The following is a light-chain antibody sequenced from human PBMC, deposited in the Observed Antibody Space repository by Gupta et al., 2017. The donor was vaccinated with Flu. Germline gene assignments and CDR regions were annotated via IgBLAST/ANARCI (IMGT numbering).Light chain of an antibody. CDR3: DAGDRSRDVRV. Sequence: KGTIASTGTSSKVGDNYVFWYHQGPATAPKLLIYYNNKRSSGMPDRFSGSKYGTSATIIITGLQAGDEADYYWDAGDRSRDVRVFGGGTKLTVL. V-gene: IGLV1-51*01. CDR2: YNN. J-gene: IGLJ3*02. CDR1: SSKVGDNY.